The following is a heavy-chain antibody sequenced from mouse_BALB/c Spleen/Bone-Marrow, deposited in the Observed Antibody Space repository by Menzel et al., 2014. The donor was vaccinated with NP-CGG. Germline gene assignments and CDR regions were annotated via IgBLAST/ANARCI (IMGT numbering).Heavy chain of an antibody. D-gene: IGHD4-1*01. J-gene: IGHJ2*01. CDR1: GFTFSSFG. CDR3: ARGRLWDRGDFDY. CDR2: ISSGSNNI. V-gene: IGHV5-17*02. Sequence: EVKLVESGGGLVQPGGSRKLSCAASGFTFSSFGMHWVRQAPEKGLEWVAYISSGSNNIYYVDTVKGRFNISRDNPKNSLFLQMTSLRSEDTAMYYCARGRLWDRGDFDYWCQASPLTVSS.